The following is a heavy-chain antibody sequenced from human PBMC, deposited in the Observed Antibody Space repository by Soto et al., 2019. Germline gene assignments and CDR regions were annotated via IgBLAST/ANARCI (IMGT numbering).Heavy chain of an antibody. D-gene: IGHD1-7*01. CDR2: ISANNGKT. Sequence: QVQLVQSGPEVKKPGASVKVSCKTSGYTFTSSGISWVRQAPGQGLEWMGWISANNGKTNYAQIVQGRATLTTDTSTSTAYMELRNLRTDDTAVYYCARCGNWNYASDSWGQGTLVTVAS. V-gene: IGHV1-18*01. CDR1: GYTFTSSG. CDR3: ARCGNWNYASDS. J-gene: IGHJ4*02.